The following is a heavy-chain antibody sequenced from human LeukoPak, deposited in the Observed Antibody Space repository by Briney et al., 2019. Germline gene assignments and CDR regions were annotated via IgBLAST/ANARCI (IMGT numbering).Heavy chain of an antibody. J-gene: IGHJ3*01. V-gene: IGHV3-48*01. CDR2: ISSGRPTI. D-gene: IGHD1-26*01. CDR1: GFSFSSYS. Sequence: GGSLRLSCAASGFSFSSYSMNWVRQAPGKGLEWVSYISSGRPTINYADSVKGRFTISRDNARNSLYLQMNSLRAEDTAVYYCARGGASRPDFWGQGTLVTVSS. CDR3: ARGGASRPDF.